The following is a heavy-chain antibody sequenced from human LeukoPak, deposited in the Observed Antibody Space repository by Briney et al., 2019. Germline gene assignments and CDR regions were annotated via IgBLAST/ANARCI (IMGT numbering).Heavy chain of an antibody. CDR1: GFTFSSYA. CDR2: TSDRGDYT. D-gene: IGHD2-2*01. V-gene: IGHV3-23*01. Sequence: GGSLRLSCAASGFTFSSYAMSWVRQAPGKGLEWVSGTSDRGDYTYYADSVKGRFTISRDNAKNTLYLQMSSLRAEDTAVYYCARGDAYALNYWGQGTLVTVSS. J-gene: IGHJ4*02. CDR3: ARGDAYALNY.